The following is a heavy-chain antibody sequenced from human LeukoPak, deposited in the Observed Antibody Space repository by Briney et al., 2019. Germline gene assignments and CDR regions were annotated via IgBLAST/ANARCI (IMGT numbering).Heavy chain of an antibody. J-gene: IGHJ4*02. V-gene: IGHV4-4*07. CDR2: IYTSGST. CDR1: GFTFSSFA. D-gene: IGHD3-3*01. Sequence: PGGSLRLSCAASGFTFSSFAMSWIRQPAGKGLEWIGRIYTSGSTNYNPSLKSRVTISVDTSKNQFSLKLSSVTAADTAVYYCARERFLEWLLYYVGGFDYWGQGTLVTVSS. CDR3: ARERFLEWLLYYVGGFDY.